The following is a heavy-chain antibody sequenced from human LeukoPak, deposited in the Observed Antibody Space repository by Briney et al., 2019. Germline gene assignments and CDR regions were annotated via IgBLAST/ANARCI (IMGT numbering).Heavy chain of an antibody. CDR1: GYRFTSYW. D-gene: IGHD6-6*01. CDR3: ARRYSSSPGASDAFDF. CDR2: IYPGDSDT. J-gene: IGHJ3*01. Sequence: GESLKISCKASGYRFTSYWIGWVRQMPGKGLEWMGIIYPGDSDTRYSPSFQGQVSILADKSISTAYLQWSSLKASDTAMYYCARRYSSSPGASDAFDFWGQGTMVTVSS. V-gene: IGHV5-51*01.